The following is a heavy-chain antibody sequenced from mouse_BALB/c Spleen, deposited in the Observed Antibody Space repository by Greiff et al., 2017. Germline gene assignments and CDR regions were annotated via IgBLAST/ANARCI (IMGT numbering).Heavy chain of an antibody. Sequence: EVQGVESGPELMKPGASVKISCKASGYSFTSYYMHWVKQSHGKSLEWIGYIDPFNGGTSYNQKFKGKATLTVDKSSSTAYMHLSSLTSEDSAVYYCARLEDLNYGYFDVWGAGTTVTVSS. V-gene: IGHV1S135*01. CDR2: IDPFNGGT. CDR3: ARLEDLNYGYFDV. J-gene: IGHJ1*01. CDR1: GYSFTSYY. D-gene: IGHD1-1*02.